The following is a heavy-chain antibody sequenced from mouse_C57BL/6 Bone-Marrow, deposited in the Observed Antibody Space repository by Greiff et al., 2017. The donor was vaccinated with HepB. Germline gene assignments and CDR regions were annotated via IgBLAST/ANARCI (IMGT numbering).Heavy chain of an antibody. CDR3: ARQGALGRETWFAY. V-gene: IGHV5-9*01. J-gene: IGHJ3*01. CDR2: ISGGGGNT. Sequence: EVQLQESGGGLVKPGGSLKLSCAASGFTFSSYTMSWVRQTPEKRLEWVATISGGGGNTYYPDSVKGRFTISRDNAKNTLYLQMSSLRSEDTALYYCARQGALGRETWFAYWGQGTLVTVSA. D-gene: IGHD4-1*01. CDR1: GFTFSSYT.